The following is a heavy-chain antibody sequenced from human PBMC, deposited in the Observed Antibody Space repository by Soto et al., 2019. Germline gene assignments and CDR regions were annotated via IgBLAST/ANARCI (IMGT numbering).Heavy chain of an antibody. D-gene: IGHD1-26*01. CDR2: INSGGASI. V-gene: IGHV3-48*03. CDR1: GFTLSNYE. Sequence: PGGSLRLSCAASGFTLSNYEMNWVRQAPGKGLEWVSYINSGGASIKYADSVKGRFTLSRDNARNSLFLQMNSLRNEDTAIYYCARGTIVGATITYWGQGTLVTVSS. J-gene: IGHJ4*02. CDR3: ARGTIVGATITY.